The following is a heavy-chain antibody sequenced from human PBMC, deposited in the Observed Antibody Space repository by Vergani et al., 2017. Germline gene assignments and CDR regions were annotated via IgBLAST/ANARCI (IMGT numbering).Heavy chain of an antibody. CDR3: ARVGYYDSSGYSNWFDP. V-gene: IGHV1-2*02. Sequence: QVQLVQSGAEVKKPGASVKVSCKASGYTFTGYYMHWVRQAPGQGLEWMGWINPNSGGTNYAQKFQGRVTMTRDTSISTAYMELSRLRSDDTAVYYCARVGYYDSSGYSNWFDPWGQGTLVTVSS. CDR1: GYTFTGYY. J-gene: IGHJ5*02. D-gene: IGHD3-22*01. CDR2: INPNSGGT.